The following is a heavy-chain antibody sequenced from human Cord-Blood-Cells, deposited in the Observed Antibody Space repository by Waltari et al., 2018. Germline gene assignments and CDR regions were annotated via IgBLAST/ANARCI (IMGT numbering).Heavy chain of an antibody. CDR3: AKQSITMIVVVITRGYFDY. J-gene: IGHJ4*02. Sequence: EVQLLESGGGLVQPGGSLRLSCAASGFTFSSYAMTWVRQAPGKGLEWVSAISGSGGSTYYADSVKGRFTISRDNSKNTLYLQMNSLRAEDTAVYYCAKQSITMIVVVITRGYFDYWGQGTLVTVSS. V-gene: IGHV3-23*01. D-gene: IGHD3-22*01. CDR2: ISGSGGST. CDR1: GFTFSSYA.